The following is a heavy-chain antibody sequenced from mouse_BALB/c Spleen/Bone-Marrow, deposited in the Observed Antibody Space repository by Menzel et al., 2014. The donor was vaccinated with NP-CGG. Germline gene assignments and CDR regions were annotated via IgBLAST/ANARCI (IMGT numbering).Heavy chain of an antibody. J-gene: IGHJ4*01. CDR3: AIHGEAMDY. V-gene: IGHV1-63*02. Sequence: QVQLQQSGAELVRPGTSVKMSCKAAGYTFTNYWIGWVKRRPGHGLEWIGDIYPGAVNTNYNEKFKGKATLTADTSSSTAYMQLSSLTSEDSAIYYCAIHGEAMDYWGQGTSVTVSS. CDR2: IYPGAVNT. CDR1: GYTFTNYW.